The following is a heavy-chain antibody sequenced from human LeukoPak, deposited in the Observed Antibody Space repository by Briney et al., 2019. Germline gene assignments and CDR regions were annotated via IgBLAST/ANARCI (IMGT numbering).Heavy chain of an antibody. CDR3: AKRGVVIRVILVGFYKEAYYFDS. CDR1: GITLSNYG. Sequence: GGSLRLSCAVSGITLSNYGMSWVRQAPGKGLEWVAGISGSAGGTYYADSVKGRFTISRDNAKNTLYLQLNNLRAEDTAVYFCAKRGVVIRVILVGFYKEAYYFDSWVQGALVTVSS. V-gene: IGHV3-23*01. CDR2: ISGSAGGT. D-gene: IGHD3-22*01. J-gene: IGHJ4*02.